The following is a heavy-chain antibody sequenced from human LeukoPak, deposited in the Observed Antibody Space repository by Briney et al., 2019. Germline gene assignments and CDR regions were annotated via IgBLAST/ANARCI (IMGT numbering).Heavy chain of an antibody. Sequence: SETLSLTCTVSGGSISSSSYYWGWLRQPPGKGLEWIGSIYYSGSTYYNPSLKSRVTISVDTSKNQFSLKLSSVTAADTAVYYCARGDSSSWYEVCFDYWGQGTLATVSS. D-gene: IGHD6-13*01. J-gene: IGHJ4*02. CDR2: IYYSGST. CDR1: GGSISSSSYY. CDR3: ARGDSSSWYEVCFDY. V-gene: IGHV4-39*07.